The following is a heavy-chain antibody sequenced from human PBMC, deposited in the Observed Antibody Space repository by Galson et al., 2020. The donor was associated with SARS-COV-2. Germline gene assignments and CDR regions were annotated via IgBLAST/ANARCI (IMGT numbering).Heavy chain of an antibody. V-gene: IGHV4-4*02. CDR2: IHHSGVT. CDR3: ARVGPIAGAFYAFDI. CDR1: GASISSHNW. Sequence: SETLSLTCAVSGASISSHNWWTWVRQFPGKGLEWIGEIHHSGVTHYIPSLKSRVSISVDKAQNQFSLNVMSATAADTAMYFCARVGPIAGAFYAFDIWGHGTMVTVSS. J-gene: IGHJ3*02. D-gene: IGHD6-13*01.